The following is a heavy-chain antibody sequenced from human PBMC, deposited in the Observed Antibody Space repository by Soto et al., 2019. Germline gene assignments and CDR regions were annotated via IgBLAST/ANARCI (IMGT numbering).Heavy chain of an antibody. CDR1: GGYISSGGYS. CDR3: ARTPDI. Sequence: QLQLQESGSGLVNPSQTLSLTCAVSGGYISSGGYSWSCIRQPPGKGMEWIGYIYHSGSTYYNPSRKSRVTISVDRTKNQFSLKLSYVTAADTSVYYWARTPDIWGQGTMVTVSS. CDR2: IYHSGST. V-gene: IGHV4-30-2*01. J-gene: IGHJ3*02.